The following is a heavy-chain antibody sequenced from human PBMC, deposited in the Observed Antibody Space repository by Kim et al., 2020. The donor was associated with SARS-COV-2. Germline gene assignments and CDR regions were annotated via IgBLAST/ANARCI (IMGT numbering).Heavy chain of an antibody. D-gene: IGHD2-2*01. CDR1: GGSVSSSVYY. Sequence: SETLSLTCTVSGGSVSSSVYYWGWIRQPPGKGLEWIGNVYYSGSTYYNPSLKSRVTISVDTSKNQFSLKLSSVTAADTAVYYCARRRYCSSTSCSRYYFDPWGHGTLVTVSA. CDR2: VYYSGST. J-gene: IGHJ4*01. CDR3: ARRRYCSSTSCSRYYFDP. V-gene: IGHV4-39*01.